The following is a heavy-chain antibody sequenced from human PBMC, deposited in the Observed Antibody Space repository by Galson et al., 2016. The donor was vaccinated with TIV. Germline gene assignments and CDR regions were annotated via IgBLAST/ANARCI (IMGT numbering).Heavy chain of an antibody. CDR1: GYSFTVYR. V-gene: IGHV1-2*02. CDR2: IHPQNGGA. D-gene: IGHD3-16*01. J-gene: IGHJ3*02. Sequence: SVKVSCKASGYSFTVYRVHWVRQAPGQGLEWMGWIHPQNGGANYAQKFQGRVTLTRDTSISTVYMELRRLKSDDTAVYFCTRVGGGAYTSDAFDIWGQGTMVTVSS. CDR3: TRVGGGAYTSDAFDI.